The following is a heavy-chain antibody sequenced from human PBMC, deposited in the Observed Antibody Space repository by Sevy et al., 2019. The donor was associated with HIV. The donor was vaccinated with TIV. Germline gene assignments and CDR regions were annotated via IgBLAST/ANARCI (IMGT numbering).Heavy chain of an antibody. CDR2: LYSGGST. D-gene: IGHD1-26*01. Sequence: ETLSLTCAVYGGSSSGYYWSWVRQAPGKGLEWVSILYSGGSTYYAASVKGRFAVSRDNSKNTLYLQMNSLRAEDTAVYYCARAGTGSYRAYFDYWGQGTLVTVSS. V-gene: IGHV3-53*01. CDR3: ARAGTGSYRAYFDY. J-gene: IGHJ4*02. CDR1: GGSSSGYY.